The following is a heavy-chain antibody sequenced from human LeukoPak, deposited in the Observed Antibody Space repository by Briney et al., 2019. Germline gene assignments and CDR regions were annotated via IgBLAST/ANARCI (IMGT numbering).Heavy chain of an antibody. CDR1: GYSIRGDDY. Sequence: SETLSLTCAVSGYSIRGDDYWGWIRQSPGKGLEWIGSIYHSGSTHYNPSLKSRVTISVDTSKNQFSLKLSSVTAADTAVYYCASLYSSSSYWFDPWGQGTLVTVSS. V-gene: IGHV4-38-2*01. D-gene: IGHD6-6*01. J-gene: IGHJ5*02. CDR2: IYHSGST. CDR3: ASLYSSSSYWFDP.